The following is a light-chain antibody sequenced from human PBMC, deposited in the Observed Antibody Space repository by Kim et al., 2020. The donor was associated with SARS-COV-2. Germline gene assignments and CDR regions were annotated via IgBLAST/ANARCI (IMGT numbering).Light chain of an antibody. J-gene: IGKJ4*01. CDR1: QSVSTH. V-gene: IGKV3-15*01. Sequence: EIVMTQSPAALSVSPGERVTLSCRASQSVSTHLAWCQQKPGQAPRLLIYGASNRATGIPARFSGSGSGTEFTLTITSLQPEDFGVYYCQQYNNWPPGLTFGGGTKVDIK. CDR3: QQYNNWPPGLT. CDR2: GAS.